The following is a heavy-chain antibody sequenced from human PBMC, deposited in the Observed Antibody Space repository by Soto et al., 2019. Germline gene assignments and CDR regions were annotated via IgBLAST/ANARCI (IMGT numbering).Heavy chain of an antibody. D-gene: IGHD6-6*01. V-gene: IGHV3-23*01. J-gene: IGHJ4*02. Sequence: EVQLLESGGGLVQPGGSLRLSCAASGLTFSMSAMTWVRQAPGKGLEWVSTTGLNGRTTYYADSVKGRFTVSRDNSKNTLDLHMSSLRAEDTAVYYCATVHSTSRSFDYWGQGTLVTVSS. CDR1: GLTFSMSA. CDR3: ATVHSTSRSFDY. CDR2: TGLNGRTT.